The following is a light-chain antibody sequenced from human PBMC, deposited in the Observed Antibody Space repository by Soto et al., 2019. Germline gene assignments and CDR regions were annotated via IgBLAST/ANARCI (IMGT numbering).Light chain of an antibody. V-gene: IGKV3-11*01. CDR1: QSVSSY. CDR2: DAS. CDR3: RQRSDWPPIT. J-gene: IGKJ5*01. Sequence: TQSPSTLSASVGDRVTITCRASQSVSSYLAWYQQKPGQAPRLLIYDASNRATGIPARFSGSGCGTDFSLTISSLEPEDFAAYYGRQRSDWPPITFGRGTRLEIK.